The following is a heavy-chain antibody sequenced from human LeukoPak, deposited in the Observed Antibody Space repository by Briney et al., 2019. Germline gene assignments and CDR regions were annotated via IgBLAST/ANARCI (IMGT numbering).Heavy chain of an antibody. Sequence: PGGSLRLSCAASGFTFSSYWMSWVRQAPGKGLEWVAHIKQDGSEKYYVDSVKGRFTISRDNAKNSLYLQMNSLRAEDTAVYYCARDGGWGLDTAMVTDPIYDYWGQGTLVTVSS. V-gene: IGHV3-7*01. J-gene: IGHJ4*02. CDR3: ARDGGWGLDTAMVTDPIYDY. CDR1: GFTFSSYW. D-gene: IGHD5-18*01. CDR2: IKQDGSEK.